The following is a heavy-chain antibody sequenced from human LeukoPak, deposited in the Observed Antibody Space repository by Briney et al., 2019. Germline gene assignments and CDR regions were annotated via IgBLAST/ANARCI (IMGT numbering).Heavy chain of an antibody. D-gene: IGHD2-15*01. V-gene: IGHV3-7*01. CDR1: GFTFSSYW. Sequence: GGSLRLSCAASGFTFSSYWMSWVRQAPGKGLEWVANIKKDGSEKYYVDSVKGRFTISRDNAKNSLYLQMNSLRAEDTAVYYCARDVVVVDATSALDIWGQGTMVTVSS. J-gene: IGHJ3*02. CDR3: ARDVVVVDATSALDI. CDR2: IKKDGSEK.